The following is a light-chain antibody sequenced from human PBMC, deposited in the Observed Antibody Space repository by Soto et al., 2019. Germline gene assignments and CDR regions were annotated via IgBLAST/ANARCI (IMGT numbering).Light chain of an antibody. CDR1: QNINNW. CDR3: QHTGT. Sequence: DFQMTQSPSTLSASVGDRVTITCRASQNINNWVAWYQQKPGKAPKFLIYDASTLQRGVPSRFSGSGFGTEFSLTISSLQPDDFGSYYCQHTGTFGQGTKVEIK. V-gene: IGKV1-5*01. J-gene: IGKJ1*01. CDR2: DAS.